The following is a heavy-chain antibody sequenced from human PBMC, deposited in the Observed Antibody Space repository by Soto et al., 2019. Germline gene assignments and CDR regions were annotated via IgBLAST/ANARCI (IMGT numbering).Heavy chain of an antibody. Sequence: PSETLSLTCAVYGGSFSGYYWNWIRQHPGKGLEWIGHIYDSGSTYYNPSLKSRVTISAYTSKTQFSLKLSSVTAADTAVYYCARRLGYYYGMDVWGQGTTVTVSS. J-gene: IGHJ6*02. D-gene: IGHD7-27*01. V-gene: IGHV4-34*09. CDR2: IYDSGST. CDR1: GGSFSGYY. CDR3: ARRLGYYYGMDV.